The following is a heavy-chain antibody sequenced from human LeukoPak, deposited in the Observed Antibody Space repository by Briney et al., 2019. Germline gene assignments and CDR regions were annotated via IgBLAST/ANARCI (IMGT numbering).Heavy chain of an antibody. J-gene: IGHJ4*02. CDR1: GFAFSVSA. CDR3: ARSTYCGGDCYPALGY. V-gene: IGHV3-64*04. D-gene: IGHD2-21*02. Sequence: PGGSLRLSCSASGFAFSVSAMQWVRQPPGKGLEYVSAISHDGVTTYYADSVKGRFTISRDNAKNSLYLQMNSLRDEDTAVYYCARSTYCGGDCYPALGYWGQGTPVTVSS. CDR2: ISHDGVTT.